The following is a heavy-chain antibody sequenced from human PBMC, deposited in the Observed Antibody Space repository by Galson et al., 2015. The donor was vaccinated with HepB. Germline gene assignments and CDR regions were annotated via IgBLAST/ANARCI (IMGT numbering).Heavy chain of an antibody. Sequence: SVKVSCKASGGTFSSYAISWVRQAPGQGLEWMGRIIPILGIANYAQKFQGRVTITADKSTSTAYMELSSLRSEDTAVYYCAVPSSSPDAFDIWGQGTMVTVSS. V-gene: IGHV1-69*04. J-gene: IGHJ3*02. CDR2: IIPILGIA. D-gene: IGHD6-13*01. CDR3: AVPSSSPDAFDI. CDR1: GGTFSSYA.